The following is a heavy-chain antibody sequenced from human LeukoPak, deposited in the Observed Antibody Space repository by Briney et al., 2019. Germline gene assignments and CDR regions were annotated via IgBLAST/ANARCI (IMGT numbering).Heavy chain of an antibody. CDR1: GGSISSYY. CDR3: ARYDSRGGHFDY. D-gene: IGHD3-22*01. Sequence: SETLSLTCTVSGGSISSYYWSWIRQPPGKGLEWIGYIYYSGSTNYNPSLKSRVTISVDTSKNQFSLKLSSVTAADTAVYYCARYDSRGGHFDYWGQGTLVTVPS. V-gene: IGHV4-59*01. J-gene: IGHJ4*02. CDR2: IYYSGST.